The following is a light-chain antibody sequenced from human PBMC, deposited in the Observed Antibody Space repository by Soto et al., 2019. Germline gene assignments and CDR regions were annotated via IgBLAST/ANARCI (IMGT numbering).Light chain of an antibody. CDR3: QLYST. Sequence: EIVLTQSPGTLSLSPGERATLSCRASQSVGSNSLAWYQQKPGQAPRLLIFGASRRATGIPDRFSGSGSGTDFTLNISSLEPEDFAVYYCQLYSTFGQGTNVEIK. CDR1: QSVGSNS. CDR2: GAS. J-gene: IGKJ1*01. V-gene: IGKV3-20*01.